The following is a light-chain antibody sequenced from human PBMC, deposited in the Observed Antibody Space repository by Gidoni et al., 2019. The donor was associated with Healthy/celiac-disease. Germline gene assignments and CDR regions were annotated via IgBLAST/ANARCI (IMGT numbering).Light chain of an antibody. Sequence: RATLPCRASQSVSSSYLAWYQQKPGQAPRLLIYGASSRATGIPDRFSGSGSGTDFTLTISRLEPEDFAVYYCQQYGSSPKFGQGTKVEIK. J-gene: IGKJ1*01. CDR2: GAS. CDR1: QSVSSSY. V-gene: IGKV3-20*01. CDR3: QQYGSSPK.